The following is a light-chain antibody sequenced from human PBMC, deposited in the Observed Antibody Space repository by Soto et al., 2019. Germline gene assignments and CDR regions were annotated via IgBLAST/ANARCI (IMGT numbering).Light chain of an antibody. Sequence: EILMTQSPATLSVSPGERATLSCRASPSVSSDLAWYQQKPGQAPRLLIYGASTRATVIPARFSGSGSGTEFTLTISILQSEDFAIYYCQQYNKWSFTFGPGTKVDIK. CDR3: QQYNKWSFT. J-gene: IGKJ3*01. CDR1: PSVSSD. CDR2: GAS. V-gene: IGKV3-15*01.